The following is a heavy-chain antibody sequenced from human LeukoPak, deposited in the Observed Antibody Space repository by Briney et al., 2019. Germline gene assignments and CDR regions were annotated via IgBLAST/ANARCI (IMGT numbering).Heavy chain of an antibody. CDR2: VNPNTGDA. CDR1: GYTFTDYY. Sequence: ASVKVSCKASGYTFTDYYIHWVRQAPGQGLEWMGWVNPNTGDANSAQKFQGRVTMTRDTSISTAYMELTRLRSDDTAVYYCARAYYDILTGYSIDYWGQGTLVTVSS. CDR3: ARAYYDILTGYSIDY. V-gene: IGHV1-2*02. D-gene: IGHD3-9*01. J-gene: IGHJ4*02.